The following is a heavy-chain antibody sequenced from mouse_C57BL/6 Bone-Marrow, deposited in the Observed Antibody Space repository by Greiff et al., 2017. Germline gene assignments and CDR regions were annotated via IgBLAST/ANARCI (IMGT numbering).Heavy chain of an antibody. CDR2: IDPSDSYT. D-gene: IGHD2-10*02. J-gene: IGHJ2*01. V-gene: IGHV1-69*01. CDR1: GYTFTSYW. Sequence: QVHVQQPGAELVMPGASVKLSCKASGYTFTSYWMHWVKQRPGQGLEWIGEIDPSDSYTNYNQKFKGKSTLTVDKSSSTAYMQLSSLTSEDSAVYYWAREGSMVPYYFDYWGQGTTLTVSS. CDR3: AREGSMVPYYFDY.